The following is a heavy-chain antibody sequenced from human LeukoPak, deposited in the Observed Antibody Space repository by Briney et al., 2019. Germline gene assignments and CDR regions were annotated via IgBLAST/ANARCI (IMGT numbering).Heavy chain of an antibody. CDR2: IKEDGSEK. CDR1: TFTFGSYW. V-gene: IGHV3-7*03. J-gene: IGHJ3*02. Sequence: GGSLRLSCAASTFTFGSYWMNWVRQAPGKGLEWVANIKEDGSEKYYVDSVKGRFTISRDNANNSLYLQMNSLRAEDTAVYYCARYGAYAFDMWGQGTMVTVSS. CDR3: ARYGAYAFDM. D-gene: IGHD4/OR15-4a*01.